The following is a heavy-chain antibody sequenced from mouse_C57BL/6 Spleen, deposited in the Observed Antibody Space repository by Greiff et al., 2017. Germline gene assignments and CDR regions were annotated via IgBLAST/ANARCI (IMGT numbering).Heavy chain of an antibody. V-gene: IGHV1-22*01. CDR3: AREAYYYGSSPAWFAY. D-gene: IGHD1-1*01. CDR1: GYTFTDYN. CDR2: INPNNGGT. J-gene: IGHJ3*01. Sequence: VQLQQSGPELVKPGASVKMSCKASGYTFTDYNMHWVKQSHGQSLEWIGYINPNNGGTSYNQKFKGKATLTVNKSSSTAYMELRSLTSEDSAVYYCAREAYYYGSSPAWFAYGGQGTLVTVSA.